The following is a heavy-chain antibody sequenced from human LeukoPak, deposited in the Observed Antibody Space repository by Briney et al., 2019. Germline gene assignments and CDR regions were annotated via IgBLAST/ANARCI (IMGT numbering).Heavy chain of an antibody. Sequence: KSSETLSLTCAVYGGSFSGYYWSWIRQPPGKGLEWIGEINHSASTNYNPSLKSRVTISVDTSKNQFSLKLSSVTAADTAVYYCARDRRRRIAAAGAGSEHWGQGTLVTVSS. D-gene: IGHD6-13*01. V-gene: IGHV4-34*01. J-gene: IGHJ1*01. CDR3: ARDRRRRIAAAGAGSEH. CDR1: GGSFSGYY. CDR2: INHSAST.